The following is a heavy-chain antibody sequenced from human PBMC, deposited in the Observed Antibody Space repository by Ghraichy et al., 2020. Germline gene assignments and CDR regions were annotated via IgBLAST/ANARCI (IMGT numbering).Heavy chain of an antibody. CDR2: MSSNGKDQ. CDR1: GFTFSSYP. Sequence: GGSLRLSCAASGFTFSSYPMHWVRQAPGKGLEWVATMSSNGKDQFYADSVKGRFTISRDISTNTVYLQMNSLRTEDMALYYCAREGEYYYDSRGSFDSWDQGTLVTVSS. V-gene: IGHV3-30*04. CDR3: AREGEYYYDSRGSFDS. D-gene: IGHD3-22*01. J-gene: IGHJ4*01.